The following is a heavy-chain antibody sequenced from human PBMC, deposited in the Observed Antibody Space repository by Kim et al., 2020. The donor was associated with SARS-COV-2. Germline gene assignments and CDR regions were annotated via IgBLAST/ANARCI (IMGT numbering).Heavy chain of an antibody. Sequence: GGSLRLSCAASGFTFSSYGMHWVRQAPGKGLEWVAVISYDGSNKYYADSVKGRFTISRDNSKNTLYLQMNSLRAEDTAVYYCAKDLVVGAHNWYFDLWGRGTLVTVSS. V-gene: IGHV3-30*18. CDR3: AKDLVVGAHNWYFDL. D-gene: IGHD1-26*01. CDR2: ISYDGSNK. CDR1: GFTFSSYG. J-gene: IGHJ2*01.